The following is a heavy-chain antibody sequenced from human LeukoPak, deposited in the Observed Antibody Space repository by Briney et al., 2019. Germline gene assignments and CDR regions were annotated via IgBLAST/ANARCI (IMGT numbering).Heavy chain of an antibody. V-gene: IGHV3-23*01. CDR3: AKPIAAATGTDFDS. D-gene: IGHD6-13*01. J-gene: IGHJ4*02. CDR2: ITGSSGTT. CDR1: GFTFSNYA. Sequence: PGGSLRLSCAASGFTFSNYAMSWVRQAPGKGLEWVSAITGSSGTTFYADSVKGRFTISRDNAKNTVSLQMNSLRAEDTAVYYCAKPIAAATGTDFDSWGQGALVTVSS.